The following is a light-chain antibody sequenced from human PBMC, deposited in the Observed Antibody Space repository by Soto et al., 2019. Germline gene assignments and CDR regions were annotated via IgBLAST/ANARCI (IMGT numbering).Light chain of an antibody. J-gene: IGKJ2*01. CDR1: QSVGSY. V-gene: IGKV3-11*01. CDR3: QHRSNWPMYT. CDR2: DAS. Sequence: EIVLTQSPATLSLSPGERATLSCRASQSVGSYLAWYQHKPGQAPRLLIYDASNRATGIPARFSGSGSGTDFTLTTSSLEPEDFAVYYCQHRSNWPMYTFGQGTKLEIK.